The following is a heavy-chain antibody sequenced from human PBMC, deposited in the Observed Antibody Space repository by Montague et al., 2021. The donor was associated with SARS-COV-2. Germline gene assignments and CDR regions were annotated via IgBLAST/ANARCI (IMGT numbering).Heavy chain of an antibody. D-gene: IGHD6-19*01. J-gene: IGHJ4*02. V-gene: IGHV3-9*01. CDR2: FSWKGHSI. CDR3: AKDLNSAVAGPTMGH. Sequence: SLRLSCAASGFSVDNSDMHWVRQAPGKSLEWVSGFSWKGHSIGYAASVEGRFTISRDSGKNSLYLQMNSLTVEDTALYYCAKDLNSAVAGPTMGHWGQGTLVTVSS. CDR1: GFSVDNSD.